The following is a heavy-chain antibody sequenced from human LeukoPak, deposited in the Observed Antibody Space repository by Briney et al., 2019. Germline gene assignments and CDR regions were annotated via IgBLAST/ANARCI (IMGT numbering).Heavy chain of an antibody. V-gene: IGHV3-7*03. J-gene: IGHJ3*02. CDR1: GFTFSNYW. D-gene: IGHD3-9*01. CDR3: TRPVLRYFDGLLQPYAFDI. Sequence: QPGGSLRLSCAASGFTFSNYWMSWVRQAPGKGLEWVANIEQDGSEKYYVDSVKGRFIISRDNAKNSLWLQMNSLRAEDTAVYYCTRPVLRYFDGLLQPYAFDIWGQGTRVTVSS. CDR2: IEQDGSEK.